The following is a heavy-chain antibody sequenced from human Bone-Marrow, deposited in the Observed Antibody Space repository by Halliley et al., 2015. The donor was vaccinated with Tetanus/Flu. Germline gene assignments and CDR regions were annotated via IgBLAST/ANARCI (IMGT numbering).Heavy chain of an antibody. Sequence: TLSLTCTVSGVSISSYYWAWIRQPPGKALEWIGYIYYTGSTNSNPSLKSQVTISVDTSKNQFSLKLSSVTTADTAVYYCASDRLRGWSAFDSWGQGTLVTVSS. J-gene: IGHJ4*02. CDR2: IYYTGST. V-gene: IGHV4-59*01. CDR1: GVSISSYY. D-gene: IGHD6-19*01. CDR3: ASDRLRGWSAFDS.